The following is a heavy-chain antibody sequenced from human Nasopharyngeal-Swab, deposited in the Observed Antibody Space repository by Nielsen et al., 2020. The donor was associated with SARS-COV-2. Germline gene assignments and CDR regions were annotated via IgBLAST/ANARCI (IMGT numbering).Heavy chain of an antibody. V-gene: IGHV4-34*01. CDR3: ARLATMIRGDYTTYYNGDMDV. D-gene: IGHD3-10*01. CDR1: GGSFSGHY. CDR2: INYSGST. Sequence: SETLSLTCGVYGGSFSGHYWNWIRQAPGKGLEWIGEINYSGSTNYNPSLKSRVTISVVTSKNQFSLRLSSVTAADTAVYYCARLATMIRGDYTTYYNGDMDVWGQGTTVTLSS. J-gene: IGHJ6*02.